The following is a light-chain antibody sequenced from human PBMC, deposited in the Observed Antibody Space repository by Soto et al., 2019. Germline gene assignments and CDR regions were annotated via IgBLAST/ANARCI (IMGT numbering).Light chain of an antibody. CDR3: QQYTPDSPWT. Sequence: DIQMTQSPSTLSASVGDRVTITCRASQRISNWVSWXXXXXXXXXXXXXXDAXXLESGVPSRFSGSGSGTEFTLTISSLQPDDFATYYCQQYTPDSPWTFGQGTKV. J-gene: IGKJ1*01. CDR2: DAX. CDR1: QRISNW. V-gene: IGKV1-5*01.